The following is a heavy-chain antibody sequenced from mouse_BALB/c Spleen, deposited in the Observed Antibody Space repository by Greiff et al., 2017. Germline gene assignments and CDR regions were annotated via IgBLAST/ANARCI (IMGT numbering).Heavy chain of an antibody. D-gene: IGHD2-14*01. Sequence: QVQLQQPGAELVKPGASVKLSCKASGYTFTSYYMYWVKQRPGQGLEWIGGINPSNGGTNFNEKFKSKATLTVDKSSSTAYMQLSSLTSEDSAVYYCTRGAVRDYFDYWGQGTTLTVSS. CDR1: GYTFTSYY. CDR2: INPSNGGT. V-gene: IGHV1S81*02. J-gene: IGHJ2*01. CDR3: TRGAVRDYFDY.